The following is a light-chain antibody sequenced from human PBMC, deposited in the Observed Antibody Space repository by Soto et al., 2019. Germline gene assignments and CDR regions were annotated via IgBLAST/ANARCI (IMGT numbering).Light chain of an antibody. J-gene: IGKJ4*01. CDR3: QQHANWPLT. CDR1: QSVGNN. CDR2: EAS. Sequence: EIVLTQSPATLSLSPGERATLSCRASQSVGNNLAWYQQKPGQAPGLLIYEASTRATGNPARFSGSGSGTDFTLTISSLEPEDFAVYYCQQHANWPLTFGGGTKVEIK. V-gene: IGKV3-11*01.